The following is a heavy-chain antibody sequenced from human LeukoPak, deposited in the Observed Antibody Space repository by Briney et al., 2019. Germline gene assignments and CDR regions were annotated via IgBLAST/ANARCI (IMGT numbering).Heavy chain of an antibody. CDR2: INPNSGGT. D-gene: IGHD3-22*01. CDR3: AREGLRSRYDSSGYST. CDR1: GYTFTGYY. Sequence: GSVKVSCKASGYTFTGYYMHWVRQAPGQGLEWMGWINPNSGGTNYVQKFQGRVTMTRDTSISTAYMELSRLRSDDTAVYYCAREGLRSRYDSSGYSTWGQGTMVTVSS. J-gene: IGHJ3*01. V-gene: IGHV1-2*02.